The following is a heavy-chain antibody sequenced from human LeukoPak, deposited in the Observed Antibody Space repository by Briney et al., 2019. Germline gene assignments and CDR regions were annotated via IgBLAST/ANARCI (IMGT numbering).Heavy chain of an antibody. CDR1: GFTFSSYW. CDR3: ARASGSYLGWFDP. Sequence: PGGSLRLSCAASGFTFSSYWMSWVRQAPGKGLEWVANIKPDGSEKYYVDSVKGRFTISRDNAKNSLYLQMNSLRAEDTAVYYCARASGSYLGWFDPWGQGTLVTVSS. J-gene: IGHJ5*02. D-gene: IGHD1-26*01. V-gene: IGHV3-7*01. CDR2: IKPDGSEK.